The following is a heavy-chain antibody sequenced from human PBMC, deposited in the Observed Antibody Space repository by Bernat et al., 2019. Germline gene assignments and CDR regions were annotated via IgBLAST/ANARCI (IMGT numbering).Heavy chain of an antibody. V-gene: IGHV3-23*01. Sequence: EVQLLESGGGLVQPGGSLRLSCAASGFTFSNYAMSWVRQAPGKGLEWVSDISGSGGSTFYADSVKGRFTISRDNSKNTLSLQMSSLRAEDTAVYYCARRFDSSGWYYFDYWGQGTLVTVSS. CDR1: GFTFSNYA. J-gene: IGHJ4*02. CDR3: ARRFDSSGWYYFDY. CDR2: ISGSGGST. D-gene: IGHD6-19*01.